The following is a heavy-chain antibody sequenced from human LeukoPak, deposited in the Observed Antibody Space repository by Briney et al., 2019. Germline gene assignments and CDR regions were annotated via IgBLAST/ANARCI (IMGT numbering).Heavy chain of an antibody. D-gene: IGHD3-3*01. Sequence: VASVKASCKASGGTFTSYDINWVRQATGQGLEWMGWMNPNSGNTGYAQKFQGRVTITRNTSISTAYMELSSLRSEDTAVYYCARGGSFWSGYYTPDYWGQGTLVTVSS. CDR2: MNPNSGNT. CDR1: GGTFTSYD. J-gene: IGHJ4*02. V-gene: IGHV1-8*03. CDR3: ARGGSFWSGYYTPDY.